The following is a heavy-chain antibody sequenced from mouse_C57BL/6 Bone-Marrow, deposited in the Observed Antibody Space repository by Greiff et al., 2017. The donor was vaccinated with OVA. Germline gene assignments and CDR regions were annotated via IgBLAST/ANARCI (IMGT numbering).Heavy chain of an antibody. CDR1: GFTFSSYA. V-gene: IGHV5-4*01. CDR2: ISDGGSYT. J-gene: IGHJ3*01. D-gene: IGHD4-1*01. Sequence: EVQLVESGGGLVKPGGSLKLSCAASGFTFSSYAMSWVRQTPEKRLEWVATISDGGSYTYYPANVQGRFTISRDNAKNNLYLQMSHLKSEDTARYYCAKDRTAWFAYWGQGTLVTVSA. CDR3: AKDRTAWFAY.